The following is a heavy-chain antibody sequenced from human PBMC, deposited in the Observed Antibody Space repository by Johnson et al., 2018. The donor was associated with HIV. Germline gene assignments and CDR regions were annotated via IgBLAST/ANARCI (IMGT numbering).Heavy chain of an antibody. CDR2: ISWNSGSI. J-gene: IGHJ3*02. CDR1: GFTFDDYA. D-gene: IGHD2-2*01. V-gene: IGHV3-9*01. CDR3: AREGFCTSTSCHVAFDI. Sequence: VQLVESGGGVVQPGRSLRLSCAASGFTFDDYAMHWVRQAPGKGLEWVSGISWNSGSIGYADSVKGRFTISRDNAKNSLYLQMSSLGAEDTALYYCAREGFCTSTSCHVAFDIWGQGTMVTVSS.